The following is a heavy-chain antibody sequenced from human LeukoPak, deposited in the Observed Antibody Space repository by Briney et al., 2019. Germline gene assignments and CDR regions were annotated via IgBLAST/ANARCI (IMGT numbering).Heavy chain of an antibody. V-gene: IGHV3-20*04. CDR1: GFSFSSSS. CDR3: PRGRQRCTQGWFSAFNI. CDR2: INWNGGST. Sequence: SGGSLRLSCVASGFSFSSSSLNWVRQAPGKGLEWVSGINWNGGSTGYADYVKGRFTISRDNAKNSLYLQMNSLRAEDTALYYCPRGRQRCTQGWFSAFNIWAKGQWAPSLQ. D-gene: IGHD2-15*01. J-gene: IGHJ3*02.